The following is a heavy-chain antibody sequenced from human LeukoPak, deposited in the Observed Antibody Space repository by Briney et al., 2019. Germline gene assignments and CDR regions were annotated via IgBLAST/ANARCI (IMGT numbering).Heavy chain of an antibody. CDR1: GYTFTSYD. D-gene: IGHD3-10*01. V-gene: IGHV1-8*01. CDR2: MNANSGNT. J-gene: IGHJ3*02. CDR3: ARGILWFDAFDI. Sequence: ASVKVSFKASGYTFTSYDINWVRQATGQGLEWMGWMNANSGNTGYAQKFQGRVTMTRNTSISTAYMELSRLRSDDTAVYYCARGILWFDAFDIWGQGTMVTVSS.